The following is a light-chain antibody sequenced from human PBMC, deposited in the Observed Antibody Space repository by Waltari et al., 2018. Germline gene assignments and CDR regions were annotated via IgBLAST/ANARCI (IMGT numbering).Light chain of an antibody. V-gene: IGLV1-44*01. CDR1: NSNIGSNT. CDR2: SNT. J-gene: IGLJ3*02. Sequence: QSVLTQPPSASGPPGQRVTISCSGSNSNIGSNTLHWYQQRPGTAPKYLIYSNTQRPAGVPDRFSGSKSGTSGPLAISGLQSEDEADYYCAVWDDSLDGWVIGGGTKLTVL. CDR3: AVWDDSLDGWV.